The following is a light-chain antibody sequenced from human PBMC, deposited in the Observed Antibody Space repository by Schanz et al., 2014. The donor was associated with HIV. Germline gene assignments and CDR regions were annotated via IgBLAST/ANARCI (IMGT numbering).Light chain of an antibody. J-gene: IGKJ4*01. CDR1: QTIDTY. CDR2: AAS. V-gene: IGKV1-39*01. Sequence: DIQMTQSPSSLSASVGDRVTISCRASQTIDTYLNWYHQKSGKAPKLLIYAASSLRSGVPSRFSGSGSGTYFTLTISSLQPEDFATYYCQQPASYPLTFGGGTKVEIK. CDR3: QQPASYPLT.